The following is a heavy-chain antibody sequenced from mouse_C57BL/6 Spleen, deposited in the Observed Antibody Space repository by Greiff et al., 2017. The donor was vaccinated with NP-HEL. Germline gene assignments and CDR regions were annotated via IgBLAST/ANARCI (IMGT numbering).Heavy chain of an antibody. V-gene: IGHV1-50*01. CDR1: GYTFTSYW. Sequence: QVQLQQPGAELVKPGASVKLSCKASGYTFTSYWMQWVKQRPGQGLEWIGEIDPSDSYNNNNQKFKGKATLTVDKSSSTAYMQLSSLTAEDSAVYYCARRRDYDPFAYWGQGTLVTVSA. CDR3: ARRRDYDPFAY. J-gene: IGHJ3*01. D-gene: IGHD2-4*01. CDR2: IDPSDSYN.